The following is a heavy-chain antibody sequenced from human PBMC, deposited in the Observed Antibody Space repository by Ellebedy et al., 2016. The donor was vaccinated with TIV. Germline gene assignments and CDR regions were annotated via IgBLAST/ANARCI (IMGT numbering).Heavy chain of an antibody. CDR3: ANLTIGSEATLDY. D-gene: IGHD3-10*01. J-gene: IGHJ4*02. V-gene: IGHV3-30*13. Sequence: DSVKGRFTIARDNSKNRLYFQMNSLRTQDTAVYYCANLTIGSEATLDYWGQGTLVTVSA.